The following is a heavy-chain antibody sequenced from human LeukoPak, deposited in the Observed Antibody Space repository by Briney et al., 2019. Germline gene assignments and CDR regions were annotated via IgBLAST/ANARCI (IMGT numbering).Heavy chain of an antibody. J-gene: IGHJ5*02. CDR1: GYTFTGYY. D-gene: IGHD3-10*01. CDR3: ARGDTMVRGVIHWFDP. CDR2: INPNSGGT. Sequence: ASVKVSCKASGYTFTGYYMHWVRQAPGQGLEWMGWINPNSGGTNYAQKFQGRVTMIRDTSISTAYMELSRLRSDDTAVYYCARGDTMVRGVIHWFDPWGQGTLVTVSS. V-gene: IGHV1-2*02.